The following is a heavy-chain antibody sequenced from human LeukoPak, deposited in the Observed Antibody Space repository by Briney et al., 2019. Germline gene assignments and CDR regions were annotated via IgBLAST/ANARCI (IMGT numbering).Heavy chain of an antibody. CDR3: ARVDSGSYVDY. V-gene: IGHV1-2*02. CDR2: INTNSGGT. Sequence: GASVKVSCKAAGSTFTGYYMHWLRQAPGQGPEWMGWINTNSGGTTYAQKFQGRVTMTRDTSISTAYKELSRLRSDDTAVYYCARVDSGSYVDYWGQGNLVTVSS. D-gene: IGHD1-26*01. J-gene: IGHJ4*02. CDR1: GSTFTGYY.